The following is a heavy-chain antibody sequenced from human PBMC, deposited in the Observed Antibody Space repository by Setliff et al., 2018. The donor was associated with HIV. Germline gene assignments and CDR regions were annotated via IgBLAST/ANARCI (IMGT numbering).Heavy chain of an antibody. CDR3: AKGACFYGDYTFDH. D-gene: IGHD4-17*01. CDR1: GPSINIHY. V-gene: IGHV4-59*11. CDR2: IYSTGST. J-gene: IGHJ4*02. Sequence: SETLSLTCTVSGPSINIHYWSWIRQSPRKGFEWIGYIYSTGSTNYNPSLQSRVTISMVASRSQFSLTVTSVTAADTAVYYCAKGACFYGDYTFDHWGQGRQVTVSS.